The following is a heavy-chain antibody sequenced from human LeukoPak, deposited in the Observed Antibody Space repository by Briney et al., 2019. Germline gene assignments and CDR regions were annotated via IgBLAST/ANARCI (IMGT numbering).Heavy chain of an antibody. CDR1: GFTVSSNY. CDR3: TYQYYYGSGSYLYYYGMDV. J-gene: IGHJ6*02. D-gene: IGHD3-10*01. V-gene: IGHV3-53*04. CDR2: TYSGGST. Sequence: GGSLRLSCAASGFTVSSNYMSWVRQAPGKGLEWVSVTYSGGSTYYADSVKGRFTISRHNSKNTLYLQMNSLRAEDTAVYYCTYQYYYGSGSYLYYYGMDVWGQGTTVTVSS.